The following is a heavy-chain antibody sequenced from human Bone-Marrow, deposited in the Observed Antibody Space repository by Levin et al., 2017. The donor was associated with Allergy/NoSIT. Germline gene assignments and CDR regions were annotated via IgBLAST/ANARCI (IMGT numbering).Heavy chain of an antibody. D-gene: IGHD4-17*01. CDR1: GFTIRNNY. J-gene: IGHJ4*02. CDR2: IYTDGST. Sequence: SCEVSGFTIRNNYLSWVRQAPGKGLEWVSVIYTDGSTRYADSVRGRFTISRDISKNTLYLQMNSLRDDDTAIYFCARGRGGYGDYPDWGQGTLVTVSS. V-gene: IGHV3-53*01. CDR3: ARGRGGYGDYPD.